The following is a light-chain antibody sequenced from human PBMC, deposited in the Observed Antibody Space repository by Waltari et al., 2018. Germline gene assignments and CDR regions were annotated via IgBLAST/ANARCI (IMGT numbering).Light chain of an antibody. J-gene: IGKJ4*01. V-gene: IGKV1-9*01. CDR2: AAS. CDR1: QGISSY. CDR3: QQINSYPLT. Sequence: DIQLTQSPSFLSASVGDRVTITCRASQGISSYLAWYQQKPGKAPKLLMYAASTLESGVPSRFSGSGSGTEFTLTLSSLQPEDFATYYCQQINSYPLTFGGGTKVEIK.